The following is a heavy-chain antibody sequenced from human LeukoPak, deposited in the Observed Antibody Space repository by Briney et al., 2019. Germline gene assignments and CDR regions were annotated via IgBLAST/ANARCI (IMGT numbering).Heavy chain of an antibody. D-gene: IGHD5-24*01. V-gene: IGHV4-30-4*01. CDR2: IYYSGST. CDR3: AREDEYYYYGMDV. J-gene: IGHJ6*02. Sequence: SETLSLTCTVSGGSISSGDYYWSWIRQPPGKGLEWIGYIYYSGSTYYNPSLKSRVTISVDTSKSQFSLKLSSVTAADTAVYYCAREDEYYYYGMDVWGQGTTVTVSS. CDR1: GGSISSGDYY.